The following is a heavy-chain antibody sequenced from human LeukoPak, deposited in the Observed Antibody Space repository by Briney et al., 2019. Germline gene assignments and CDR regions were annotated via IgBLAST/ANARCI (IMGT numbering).Heavy chain of an antibody. J-gene: IGHJ6*02. CDR1: GFTFDDYA. CDR3: AKGLGAPYYYYGMDV. D-gene: IGHD1-26*01. Sequence: PPGGSLRLSCAASGFTFDDYAMHWVRQAPGKGLEWVSGISWNSGSIGYADSVKGRFTISRDNAKNSLYLQMNSLRAEDTALNYCAKGLGAPYYYYGMDVWGQGTTVTVSS. V-gene: IGHV3-9*01. CDR2: ISWNSGSI.